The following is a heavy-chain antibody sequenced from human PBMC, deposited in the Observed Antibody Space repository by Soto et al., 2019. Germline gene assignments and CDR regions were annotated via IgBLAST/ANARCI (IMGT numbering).Heavy chain of an antibody. J-gene: IGHJ4*02. CDR1: GGSIRSYY. D-gene: IGHD1-26*01. Sequence: QVQLQESGPGLVKPSETLSLTCTVSGGSIRSYYWSWIRQSPGKGLEWIGYIYYSGSTYYNPSLKCRVAISVDTSKNQFSLKLSSVTAADTAVYYCAGEGGYYYWGQGTLVTVSS. CDR3: AGEGGYYY. CDR2: IYYSGST. V-gene: IGHV4-59*01.